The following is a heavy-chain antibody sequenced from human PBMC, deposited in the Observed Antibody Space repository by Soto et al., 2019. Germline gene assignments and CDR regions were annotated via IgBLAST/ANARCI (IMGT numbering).Heavy chain of an antibody. J-gene: IGHJ5*02. CDR2: ISYEGTNK. CDR3: ARDGEQWLWGGPANWCDP. CDR1: GFTFSADA. V-gene: IGHV3-30-3*01. D-gene: IGHD6-19*01. Sequence: QVQLVEAGGCVVQPGKSLRLSCTASGFTFSADAMHRVRQAPGKGLEWVTLISYEGTNKYYADFVKGRFTISRDNFKNTLSVQMDSLRVEDTAVYYCARDGEQWLWGGPANWCDPWGQGSLVTVSS.